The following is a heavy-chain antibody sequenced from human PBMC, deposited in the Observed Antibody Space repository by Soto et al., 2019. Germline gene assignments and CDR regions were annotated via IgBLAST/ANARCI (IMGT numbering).Heavy chain of an antibody. CDR1: GYTFTGYY. D-gene: IGHD3-9*01. J-gene: IGHJ6*02. V-gene: IGHV1-2*02. CDR3: ARVDDILTGYPPPYYYYGMDV. CDR2: INPNSGGT. Sequence: ASVKVSCKASGYTFTGYYMHWVRQAPGQGLEWMGWINPNSGGTNYAQKFQGRVTMTRDTSISTAYMELSRLRSDGTAVYYCARVDDILTGYPPPYYYYGMDVWGQGTTVTVSS.